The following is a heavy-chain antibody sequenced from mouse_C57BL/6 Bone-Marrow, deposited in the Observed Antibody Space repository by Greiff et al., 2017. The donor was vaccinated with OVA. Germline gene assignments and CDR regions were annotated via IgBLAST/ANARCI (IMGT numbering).Heavy chain of an antibody. CDR2: INYDGSST. D-gene: IGHD3-3*01. CDR1: GFTFSDYY. J-gene: IGHJ3*01. Sequence: EVKLVESEGGLVQPGSSMKLSCTASGFTFSDYYMAWVSQVPEKGLEWVANINYDGSSTYYLDSLKSRFIISRDNAKNILYLQMSSLKSEDTATYYCAREDTRGFAYWGQGTLVTVSA. CDR3: AREDTRGFAY. V-gene: IGHV5-16*01.